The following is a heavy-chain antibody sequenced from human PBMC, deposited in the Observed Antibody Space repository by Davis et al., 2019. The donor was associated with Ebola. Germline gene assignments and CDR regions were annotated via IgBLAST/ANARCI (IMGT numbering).Heavy chain of an antibody. CDR3: ARGRSKLVY. CDR2: INHSGST. Sequence: MPSETLSLTCTVSGGSISSSCYYWIWLRQPSGKGLEWIGEINHSGSTNYNPSLKSRVTISVDTSKNQFSLKLRSVTAADTAVYYCARGRSKLVYWGQGTLVTVSS. V-gene: IGHV4-39*07. CDR1: GGSISSSCYY. J-gene: IGHJ4*02.